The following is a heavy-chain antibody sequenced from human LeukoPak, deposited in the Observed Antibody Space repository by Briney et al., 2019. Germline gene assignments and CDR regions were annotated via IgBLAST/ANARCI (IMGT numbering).Heavy chain of an antibody. CDR3: ARVGTTLGGAFDI. Sequence: GASVKVSCKASGGTFSSYAISWVRQAPGQGLEWMGGIIPIFGTANYAQKFQGRVTITADESTSTAYMELSSLRSEDTAVYYCARVGTTLGGAFDIWGQGTMVTVSS. CDR1: GGTFSSYA. J-gene: IGHJ3*02. CDR2: IIPIFGTA. D-gene: IGHD1-7*01. V-gene: IGHV1-69*13.